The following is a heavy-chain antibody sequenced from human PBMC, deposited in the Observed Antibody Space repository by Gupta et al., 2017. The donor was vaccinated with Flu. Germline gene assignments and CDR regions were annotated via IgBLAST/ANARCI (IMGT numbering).Heavy chain of an antibody. CDR2: IYDNGNT. CDR3: ARDNYFMDV. Sequence: CSWIRQHPGKGLEWIGNIYDNGNTNYNPSLKSRIDISIDTSENQFSLKLTSVTAADTAVYYCARDNYFMDVWGTGTTVTVSS. J-gene: IGHJ6*03. V-gene: IGHV4-31*02.